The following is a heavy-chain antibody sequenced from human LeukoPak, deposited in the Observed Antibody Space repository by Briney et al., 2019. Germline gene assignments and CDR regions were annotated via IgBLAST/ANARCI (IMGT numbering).Heavy chain of an antibody. CDR3: ARDPKGIAAAEGY. Sequence: ASVKVSCKASGYTFTSYGISWVRQAPGQGLEWMGWISAYNGNTNYAQKLQGRVTMTRDTSISTAYMELSRLRSDDTAVYYCARDPKGIAAAEGYWGQGTLVTVSS. J-gene: IGHJ4*02. CDR1: GYTFTSYG. D-gene: IGHD6-13*01. V-gene: IGHV1-18*01. CDR2: ISAYNGNT.